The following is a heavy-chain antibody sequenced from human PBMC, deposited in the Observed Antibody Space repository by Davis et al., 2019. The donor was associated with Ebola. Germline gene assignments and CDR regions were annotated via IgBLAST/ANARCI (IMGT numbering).Heavy chain of an antibody. D-gene: IGHD5-12*01. CDR2: INPNSGGT. V-gene: IGHV1-2*06. J-gene: IGHJ4*02. CDR1: GYTFTGYY. Sequence: AASVTVSCKASGYTFTGYYMHWVRQAPGQGLEWMGRINPNSGGTNYAQKLQGRVTMTTDTSTSTAYMELSSLRSEDTAVYYCARDGLGYSGYDLNYWGQGTLVTVSS. CDR3: ARDGLGYSGYDLNY.